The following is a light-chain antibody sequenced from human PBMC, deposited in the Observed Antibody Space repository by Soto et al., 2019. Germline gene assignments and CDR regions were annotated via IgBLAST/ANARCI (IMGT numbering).Light chain of an antibody. CDR1: SSNIGSNY. V-gene: IGLV1-47*01. CDR2: KNS. Sequence: QSVLTQPPSTSGTPGQRVTISCSGSSSNIGSNYVYWYQQFPGTAPKLLIYKNSQRPSGVPDRFSGSKSGTSASLAISGLRSEDEADYYCATWDDTLSGRVFGGGTQLTVL. CDR3: ATWDDTLSGRV. J-gene: IGLJ3*02.